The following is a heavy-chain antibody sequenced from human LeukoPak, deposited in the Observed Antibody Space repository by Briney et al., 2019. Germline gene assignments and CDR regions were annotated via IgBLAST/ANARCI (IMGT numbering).Heavy chain of an antibody. CDR1: GYTFTSFG. Sequence: ASVKVSCKAPGYTFTSFGISWIRQAPGQGLEWMGWVGGNSAYTNSAQKLQDRVTMTTDTSTNTAYMELRSLRSDDTAVYYCARGSVAGRDYYYMDVWGKGTTVTVS. CDR2: VGGNSAYT. D-gene: IGHD2-15*01. J-gene: IGHJ6*03. CDR3: ARGSVAGRDYYYMDV. V-gene: IGHV1-18*01.